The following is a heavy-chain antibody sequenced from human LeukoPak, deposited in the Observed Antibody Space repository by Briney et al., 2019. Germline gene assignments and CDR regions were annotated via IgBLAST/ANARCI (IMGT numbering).Heavy chain of an antibody. V-gene: IGHV1-24*01. Sequence: ASVKVSCKVSGYTLTELSMHWVRQAPGKGLEWMGGFDPEDGETIYAQKFQGRVTVTEDTSTDTAYMELSSLRSEDTAVYYCATPFRGGYDFDYWGQGTLVTVSS. D-gene: IGHD5-12*01. CDR2: FDPEDGET. J-gene: IGHJ4*02. CDR3: ATPFRGGYDFDY. CDR1: GYTLTELS.